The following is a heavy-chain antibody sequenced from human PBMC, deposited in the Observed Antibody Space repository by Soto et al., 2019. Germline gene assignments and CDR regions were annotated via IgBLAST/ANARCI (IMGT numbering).Heavy chain of an antibody. J-gene: IGHJ4*02. CDR3: TRAALFPYLSVY. CDR2: ISSSGSTA. CDR1: GFTFSRFE. V-gene: IGHV3-48*03. D-gene: IGHD3-10*01. Sequence: GGSLRLSCAASGFTFSRFELHWVRQAPGKGLEWISYISSSGSTAYYASSVEGRLTISRDNANNSVYLQMDSLRAEDTAVYYWTRAALFPYLSVYWGQGALVTVSS.